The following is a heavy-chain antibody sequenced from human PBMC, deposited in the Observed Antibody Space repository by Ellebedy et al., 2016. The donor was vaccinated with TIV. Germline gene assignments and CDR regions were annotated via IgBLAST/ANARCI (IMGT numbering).Heavy chain of an antibody. CDR3: AKDGNFNAFDI. J-gene: IGHJ3*02. CDR1: GFTFNSYG. CDR2: ISGSSETI. D-gene: IGHD1-26*01. V-gene: IGHV3-23*01. Sequence: GESLKISXAASGFTFNSYGMNWVRQAPGKGLEWISYISGSSETIYYADSVRGRFTISRDNSKNTLYLQMNSLRAEDTAVYYCAKDGNFNAFDIWGQGTMVTVSS.